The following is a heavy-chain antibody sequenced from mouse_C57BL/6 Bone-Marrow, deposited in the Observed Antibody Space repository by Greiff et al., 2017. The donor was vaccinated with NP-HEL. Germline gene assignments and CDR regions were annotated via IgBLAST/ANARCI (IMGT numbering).Heavy chain of an antibody. CDR3: ATSITTVVAGDY. CDR2: IYPRSGNT. Sequence: VKVVESGAELARPGASVKLSCKASGYTFTSYGISWVKQRTGQGLEWIGEIYPRSGNTYYNEKFKGKATLTADKSSSTAYMELRSLTSEDSAVYFCATSITTVVAGDYWGQGTTLTVSS. CDR1: GYTFTSYG. J-gene: IGHJ2*01. V-gene: IGHV1-81*01. D-gene: IGHD1-1*01.